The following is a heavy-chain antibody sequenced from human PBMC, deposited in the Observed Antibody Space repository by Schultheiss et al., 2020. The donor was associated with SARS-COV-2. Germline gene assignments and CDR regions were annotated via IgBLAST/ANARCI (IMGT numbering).Heavy chain of an antibody. V-gene: IGHV3-7*03. D-gene: IGHD5-24*01. J-gene: IGHJ4*02. Sequence: GGSLRLSCAASGFSFDYYWMTWVRQAPGKGLEWVANIKQDGSVKHYVASVRGRFIASRDNAKNSLDLQMNSLRVDDTAVYYCVKEGEEMGTSWGQGTLVTVSS. CDR3: VKEGEEMGTS. CDR1: GFSFDYYW. CDR2: IKQDGSVK.